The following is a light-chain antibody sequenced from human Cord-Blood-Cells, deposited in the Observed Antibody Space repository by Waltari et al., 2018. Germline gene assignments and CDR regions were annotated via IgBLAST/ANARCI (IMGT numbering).Light chain of an antibody. Sequence: DMQMTQSPSSLSASVGDRVTITCRASQSISSYLNWYQQKPGKAPKLLIYAASSLQSRVPSRFSGSGSVTDFTLTISSLQPEDFATYYCQQSYSTPYTFGQGTKLEIK. V-gene: IGKV1-39*01. CDR2: AAS. CDR3: QQSYSTPYT. CDR1: QSISSY. J-gene: IGKJ2*01.